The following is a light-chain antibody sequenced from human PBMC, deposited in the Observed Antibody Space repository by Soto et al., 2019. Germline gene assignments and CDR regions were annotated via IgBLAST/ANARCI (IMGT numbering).Light chain of an antibody. V-gene: IGLV2-14*03. J-gene: IGLJ2*01. CDR2: DVT. Sequence: QSVLTQPASVSGSPGQSITISCSGTDSDVGGYNYVSWYQHHPGKAPRLMIYDVTNRPSGVSNRFSGSKSGNTASLTISGLQVEDEADYYYSSYTTSDTLRVLFGGGTSSPS. CDR3: SSYTTSDTLRVL. CDR1: DSDVGGYNY.